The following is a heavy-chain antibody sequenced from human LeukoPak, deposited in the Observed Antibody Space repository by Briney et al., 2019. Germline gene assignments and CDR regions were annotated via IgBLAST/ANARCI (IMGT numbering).Heavy chain of an antibody. V-gene: IGHV3-30*04. CDR3: AKEFDY. J-gene: IGHJ4*02. CDR1: GFTFNLYA. Sequence: GGSLRLSCATSGFTFNLYAMHWVRHAPGKGLEWVALLAYDGTNEYYADSVKGRFTISRDNSKNTLYLQMNSLRAEDTAVYYCAKEFDYWGQGTLVTVSS. CDR2: LAYDGTNE.